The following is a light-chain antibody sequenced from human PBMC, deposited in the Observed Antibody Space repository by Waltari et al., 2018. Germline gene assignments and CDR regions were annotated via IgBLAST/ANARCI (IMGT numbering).Light chain of an antibody. CDR1: NIGSYR. J-gene: IGLJ1*01. V-gene: IGLV3-21*04. CDR3: HVWHPDVDPGV. Sequence: SYVLTQPPSVSVAPGEAARITCGGNNIGSYRCHWYQQRPGQAPMLVIYYDSDRPAGIPERFSGSNSGNTATLTISRVEAGDEAKYYCHVWHPDVDPGVFGTGTDVTVL. CDR2: YDS.